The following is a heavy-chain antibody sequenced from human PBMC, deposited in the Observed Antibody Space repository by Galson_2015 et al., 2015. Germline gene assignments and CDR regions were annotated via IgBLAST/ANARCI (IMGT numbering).Heavy chain of an antibody. CDR1: GFTFSSYS. D-gene: IGHD3-3*01. CDR3: ARASIFGVVIIDYYYGMDV. V-gene: IGHV3-21*01. J-gene: IGHJ6*02. CDR2: ISSSSSYI. Sequence: SLRLSCAASGFTFSSYSMNWVRQAPGKGLEWVSSISSSSSYIYYADSVKGRFTISRDNAKNSLYLQMNSLRDEDTAVYYCARASIFGVVIIDYYYGMDVWGQGTTVTVSS.